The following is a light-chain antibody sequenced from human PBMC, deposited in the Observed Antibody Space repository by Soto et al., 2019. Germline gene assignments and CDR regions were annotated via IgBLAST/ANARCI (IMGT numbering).Light chain of an antibody. CDR2: HAS. CDR3: QQYGSSPQT. CDR1: QGVASRY. Sequence: EIVLTQSPGTLSLSPGERATLSCRASQGVASRYLAWYQQKPGQAPRLLIYHASSRAIDIPDRFSGSGSGTDFTLTISRLEPEDFAVYYCQQYGSSPQTFGQGTKVEVK. J-gene: IGKJ1*01. V-gene: IGKV3-20*01.